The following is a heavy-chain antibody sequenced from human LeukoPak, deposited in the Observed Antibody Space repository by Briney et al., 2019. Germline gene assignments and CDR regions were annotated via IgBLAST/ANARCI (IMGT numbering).Heavy chain of an antibody. CDR1: GYTFTGYY. CDR2: INPNSGGT. V-gene: IGHV1-2*02. Sequence: ASVKVSCKASGYTFTGYYMHWVRQAPGQGLEWMGWINPNSGGTNYAKKFQGRVTMTRDTSISTAYMELSRLRSDDTAVYYCARSPVGASQVLRYWGQGTLVTVSS. J-gene: IGHJ4*02. CDR3: ARSPVGASQVLRY. D-gene: IGHD1-26*01.